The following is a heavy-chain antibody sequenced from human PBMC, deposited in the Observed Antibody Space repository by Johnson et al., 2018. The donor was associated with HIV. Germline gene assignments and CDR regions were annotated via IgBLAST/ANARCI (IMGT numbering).Heavy chain of an antibody. V-gene: IGHV3-74*01. CDR3: VRDDYSVDI. J-gene: IGHJ3*02. CDR2: ISIDGSRT. Sequence: VQLVESGGGLVQPGGSLRLSCVVSGFTFSNYWMEWVRQAPGEGLVWVSRISIDGSRTTYADSVKGRFTISRDNAKNTLYLEMTGLRADDTAIYYCVRDDYSVDIWGHGTMVTVSS. CDR1: GFTFSNYW. D-gene: IGHD4/OR15-4a*01.